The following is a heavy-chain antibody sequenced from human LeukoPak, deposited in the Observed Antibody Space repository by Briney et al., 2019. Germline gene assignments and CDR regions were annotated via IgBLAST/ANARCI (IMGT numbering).Heavy chain of an antibody. V-gene: IGHV3-33*08. Sequence: GGSLRLSCEVSGFTFSSYGMHWVRQAPGKGLEWVAVIWYDGSNKYYADSVKGRFTISRDNSKNTLYLQMNSLRAEDTAVYYCARKPLSYSDYEVDYWGQGTLVTVSS. CDR2: IWYDGSNK. J-gene: IGHJ4*02. D-gene: IGHD4-11*01. CDR1: GFTFSSYG. CDR3: ARKPLSYSDYEVDY.